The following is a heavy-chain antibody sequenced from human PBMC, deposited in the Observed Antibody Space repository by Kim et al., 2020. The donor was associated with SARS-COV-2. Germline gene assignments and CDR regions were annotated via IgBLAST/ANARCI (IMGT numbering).Heavy chain of an antibody. CDR2: IIPILGIA. D-gene: IGHD2-15*01. Sequence: SVKVSCKASGGTFSSYAISWVRQAPGQGLEWMGRIIPILGIANYAQKFQGRVTITADKSTSTAYMELSSLRSEDTAVYYCARVVVVAATPSYYYYGMDVWGQGTTVTVSS. CDR1: GGTFSSYA. V-gene: IGHV1-69*04. J-gene: IGHJ6*02. CDR3: ARVVVVAATPSYYYYGMDV.